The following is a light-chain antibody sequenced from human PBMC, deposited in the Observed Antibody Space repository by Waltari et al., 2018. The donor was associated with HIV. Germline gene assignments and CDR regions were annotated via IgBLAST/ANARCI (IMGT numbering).Light chain of an antibody. Sequence: DNVLTQSPGTLSLSPGERATLSCRASQSVSSSYVAWYQQKPGQTPRLLIYGASSRATGIPDRFSGSGSGTDFTLTISRLEPEDFAVYYCQQYSTSPFTFGQGTRLEIK. CDR2: GAS. J-gene: IGKJ5*01. CDR3: QQYSTSPFT. CDR1: QSVSSSY. V-gene: IGKV3-20*01.